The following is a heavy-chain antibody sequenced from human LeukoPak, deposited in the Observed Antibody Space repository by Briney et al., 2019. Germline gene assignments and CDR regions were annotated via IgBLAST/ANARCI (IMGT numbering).Heavy chain of an antibody. CDR2: ISGSGGNT. V-gene: IGHV3-23*01. Sequence: GGSLRLSCAASGFTVPGYGMSWVRQAPGKGLEWVSAISGSGGNTYHADSVKGRFTISRDSSKNTLYLQMNRLRAEDAAVYYCAKAPVTTCSGAYCYPFDYWGQGTLVTVSS. CDR3: AKAPVTTCSGAYCYPFDY. CDR1: GFTVPGYG. J-gene: IGHJ4*02. D-gene: IGHD2-21*01.